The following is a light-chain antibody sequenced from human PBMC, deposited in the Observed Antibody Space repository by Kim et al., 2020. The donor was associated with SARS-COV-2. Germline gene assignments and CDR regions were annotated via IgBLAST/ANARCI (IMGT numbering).Light chain of an antibody. CDR3: AAWDDSLTGVV. J-gene: IGLJ2*01. Sequence: GRRVTISCSGSSSNIGSKTVNWYQQVPRAAPKLLIYVNSHRPSGVPDRFSGFKSGTSASLAISGLQSEDEADYYCAAWDDSLTGVVFGGGTQLTVL. V-gene: IGLV1-44*01. CDR2: VNS. CDR1: SSNIGSKT.